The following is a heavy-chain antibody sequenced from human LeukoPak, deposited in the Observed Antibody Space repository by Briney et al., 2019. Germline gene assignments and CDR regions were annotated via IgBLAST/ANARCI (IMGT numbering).Heavy chain of an antibody. V-gene: IGHV3-11*01. CDR3: ARASGYSSGFDY. CDR1: GFTFSDYY. D-gene: IGHD6-19*01. CDR2: ISSSGSTI. Sequence: GGSMRLSSAAYGFTFSDYYTSWIRPAPGKGLEWVSYISSSGSTINYADSVTGRFTISRDNAKNSVYLQMNSLRAEDTAVYYCARASGYSSGFDYWGQGTLVTVSS. J-gene: IGHJ4*02.